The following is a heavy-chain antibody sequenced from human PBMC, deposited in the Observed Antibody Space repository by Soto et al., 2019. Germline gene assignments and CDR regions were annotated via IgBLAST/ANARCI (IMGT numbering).Heavy chain of an antibody. V-gene: IGHV1-46*01. J-gene: IGHJ6*03. CDR2: INPSGGNT. CDR3: ARGVYSSSFYYYYMDV. D-gene: IGHD6-13*01. Sequence: ASVKVSCKASGYTFTSYYMHWVRQAPGQGLEWMGIINPSGGNTSYAQKFQGRVTMTRNTSTSTAYMELSSLRSEDTAVYYCARGVYSSSFYYYYMDVWGKGTTVTVSS. CDR1: GYTFTSYY.